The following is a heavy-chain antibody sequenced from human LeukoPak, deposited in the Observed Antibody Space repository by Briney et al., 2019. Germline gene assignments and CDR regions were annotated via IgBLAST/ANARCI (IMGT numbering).Heavy chain of an antibody. J-gene: IGHJ4*02. V-gene: IGHV3-23*01. CDR2: ISSSGSST. CDR1: GFTFSSYA. Sequence: GGSLRLSCAASGFTFSSYAMSWVRQAPGKGPEWVSGISSSGSSTYYAEFVKGRFTISRDNFKNMLYLQMNSLRAEDTAVYYCAKKDGSGSWYYYFDYWGQGSLVTVSS. D-gene: IGHD3-10*01. CDR3: AKKDGSGSWYYYFDY.